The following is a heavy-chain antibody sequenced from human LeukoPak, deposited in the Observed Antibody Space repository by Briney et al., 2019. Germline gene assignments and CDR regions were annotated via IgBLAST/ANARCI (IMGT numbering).Heavy chain of an antibody. CDR2: IIPIFGTA. V-gene: IGHV1-69*13. D-gene: IGHD3-22*01. CDR1: GGTFISYA. CDR3: ARGLYYDSSGYYPAFDY. Sequence: GASVKVSCKASGGTFISYAISWVRQAPGQGLEWMGGIIPIFGTANYAQKFQGRVTITADESTSTAYMELSSLRSEDTAVYYCARGLYYDSSGYYPAFDYWGQGTLVTVSS. J-gene: IGHJ4*02.